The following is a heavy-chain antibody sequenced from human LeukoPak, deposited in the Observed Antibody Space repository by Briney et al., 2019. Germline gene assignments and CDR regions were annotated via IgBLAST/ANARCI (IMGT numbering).Heavy chain of an antibody. CDR2: INHSGST. V-gene: IGHV4-34*01. CDR1: GGSFSGYY. D-gene: IGHD2/OR15-2a*01. Sequence: SETLSLTCAVYGGSFSGYYWSWIRQPPGKGLEWIGEINHSGSTNYNPSLKSRVTISVDTSKNQFSLKLNSVTAADTAVYYCARRPRKNSALDVWGKGTTVTVSS. J-gene: IGHJ6*04. CDR3: ARRPRKNSALDV.